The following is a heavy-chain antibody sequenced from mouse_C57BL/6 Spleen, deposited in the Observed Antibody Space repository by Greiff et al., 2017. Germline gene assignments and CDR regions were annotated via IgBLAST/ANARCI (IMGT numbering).Heavy chain of an antibody. D-gene: IGHD1-1*01. J-gene: IGHJ1*03. CDR3: ARGDYYGWSYYWYFDV. Sequence: VQLQQSGAELARPGASVKLSCKASGYTFTSYGISWVKQRTGQGLEWIGEIYPRSGNTYYNEKLKGKATLTADKSSSTAYMELRSLTSEDSAVYFCARGDYYGWSYYWYFDVWGTGTTVTVSS. CDR2: IYPRSGNT. V-gene: IGHV1-81*01. CDR1: GYTFTSYG.